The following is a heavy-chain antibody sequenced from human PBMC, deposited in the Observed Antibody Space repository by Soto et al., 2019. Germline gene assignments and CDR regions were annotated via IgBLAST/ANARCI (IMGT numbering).Heavy chain of an antibody. CDR1: GFTFSSYG. V-gene: IGHV3-30*18. J-gene: IGHJ4*02. Sequence: GGSLRLSCAASGFTFSSYGMHWVRQAPGKGLEWVAVISYDGSNKYYADSVKGRFTISRDNSKNTLYLQMNSLRAEDTAVYYCAKDRATVVTWFDYWGQGTLVTVSS. D-gene: IGHD4-17*01. CDR2: ISYDGSNK. CDR3: AKDRATVVTWFDY.